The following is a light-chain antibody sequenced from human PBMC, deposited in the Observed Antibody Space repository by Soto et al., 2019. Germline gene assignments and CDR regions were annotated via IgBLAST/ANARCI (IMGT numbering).Light chain of an antibody. CDR2: AAS. CDR3: QQYYSYPYT. CDR1: QGISSY. J-gene: IGKJ2*01. V-gene: IGKV1-8*01. Sequence: AIRMTQSPSSLSASTGDRVTITCRASQGISSYLAWYQQKPGKAPKLLIYAASTLQSGVPSRSSGSGSGTDFTLTISCLQSEDFATYYCQQYYSYPYTFGQGTKVDIK.